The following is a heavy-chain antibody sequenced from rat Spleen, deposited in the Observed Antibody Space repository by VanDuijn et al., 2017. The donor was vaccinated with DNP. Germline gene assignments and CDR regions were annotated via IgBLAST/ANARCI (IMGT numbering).Heavy chain of an antibody. V-gene: IGHV5-31*01. D-gene: IGHD1-12*02. CDR3: ARVGDYHDGGDGDVLDV. J-gene: IGHJ4*01. CDR2: ISSSGGST. CDR1: GFTFNNYW. Sequence: EVQLVESGGDLVQPGRSLKLSCVAFGFTFNNYWMTWIRQVPGKGLEWVASISSSGGSTYHPDSVKGRFTISRDNAKNTLSLQMNSLRSEDTATYYCARVGDYHDGGDGDVLDVWGQGTSVTVSS.